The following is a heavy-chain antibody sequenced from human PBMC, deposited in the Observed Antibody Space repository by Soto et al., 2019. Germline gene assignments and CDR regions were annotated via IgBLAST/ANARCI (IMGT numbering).Heavy chain of an antibody. Sequence: GGSLRLSCAASGFTFSSYAMHWVRQAPGKGLEWVAVISYDGSNKYYADSVKGRFTISRDNSKNTLYLQMNSLRAEDTAVYYCARPSAIYYDRSGPDYWGQGTLVTVSS. CDR1: GFTFSSYA. CDR3: ARPSAIYYDRSGPDY. J-gene: IGHJ4*02. CDR2: ISYDGSNK. V-gene: IGHV3-30-3*01. D-gene: IGHD3-22*01.